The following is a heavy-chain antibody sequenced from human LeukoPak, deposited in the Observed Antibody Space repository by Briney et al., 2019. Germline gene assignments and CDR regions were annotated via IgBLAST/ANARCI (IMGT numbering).Heavy chain of an antibody. CDR1: GFTFSSYA. V-gene: IGHV3-30-3*01. Sequence: GGSLRLSCAASGFTFSSYAMHWVRQAPGKGLEWVAVISYDGSNKYYADSVKGRFTISRDNSKNTLYLQMNSLRAEDTAVYYCARDEAVGASLDYWGQGTLVTVSS. J-gene: IGHJ4*02. CDR2: ISYDGSNK. CDR3: ARDEAVGASLDY. D-gene: IGHD1-26*01.